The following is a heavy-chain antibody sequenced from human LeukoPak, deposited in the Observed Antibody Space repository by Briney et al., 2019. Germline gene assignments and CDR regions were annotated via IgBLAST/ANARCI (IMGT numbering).Heavy chain of an antibody. CDR3: ARQHMTAGSVDY. J-gene: IGHJ4*02. CDR1: GYSFTSYW. CDR2: IYPGDSDT. V-gene: IGHV5-51*01. Sequence: NHGESLKISCKGFGYSFTSYWIGWVRQMPGKGLEWMGIIYPGDSDTRYSPSFQGQVTLSADKSISTAYLQRSSLKASDTAMYYCARQHMTAGSVDYWGQGTLVTVSS. D-gene: IGHD6-13*01.